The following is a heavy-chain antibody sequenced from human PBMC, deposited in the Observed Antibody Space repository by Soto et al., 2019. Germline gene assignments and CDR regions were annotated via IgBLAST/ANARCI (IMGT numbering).Heavy chain of an antibody. CDR2: IDPSDSYT. J-gene: IGHJ6*02. CDR1: GYSFTSYW. CDR3: ARTSMQSRGYSYGHGGMDV. V-gene: IGHV5-10-1*01. Sequence: GESVKISCKGSGYSFTSYWISWVRQMPGKGLEWMGRIDPSDSYTNYSPSFQGHVTISADKSISTAYLQWSSLKASDTAMYYCARTSMQSRGYSYGHGGMDVWGQGTAVTCSS. D-gene: IGHD5-18*01.